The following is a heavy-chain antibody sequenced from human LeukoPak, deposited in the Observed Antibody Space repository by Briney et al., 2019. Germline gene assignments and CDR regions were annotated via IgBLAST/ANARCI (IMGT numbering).Heavy chain of an antibody. V-gene: IGHV4-34*01. Sequence: NPSETLSLTCAVYGVSFSGYYWSWIRQPPGKGLEWIGEIKHSGNTNYNPSLKSRVTISVDTSKNQFSLKLTSVAAADTAVYYCARGIVIGGTYVDSWGQGTLVTVSS. D-gene: IGHD2-15*01. CDR1: GVSFSGYY. CDR2: IKHSGNT. CDR3: ARGIVIGGTYVDS. J-gene: IGHJ4*02.